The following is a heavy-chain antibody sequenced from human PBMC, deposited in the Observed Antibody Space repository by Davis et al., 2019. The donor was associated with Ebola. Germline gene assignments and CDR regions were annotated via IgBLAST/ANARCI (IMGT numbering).Heavy chain of an antibody. CDR1: GFSFSSYW. V-gene: IGHV3-74*01. Sequence: GESLKISCVVSGFSFSSYWMHWVRQAPGKGLVWVSRINSDGSSTSYADSVKGRFTISRDNAKNTLYLQMNSLRAEDTAVYYCARDEGVILVFHGMDVWGQGTTVTVSS. CDR3: ARDEGVILVFHGMDV. D-gene: IGHD3-10*01. CDR2: INSDGSST. J-gene: IGHJ6*02.